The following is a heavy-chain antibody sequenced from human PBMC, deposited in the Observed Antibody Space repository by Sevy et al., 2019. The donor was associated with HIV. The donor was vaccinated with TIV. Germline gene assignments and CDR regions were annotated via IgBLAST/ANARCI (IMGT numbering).Heavy chain of an antibody. V-gene: IGHV3-30*18. CDR1: GISFTTSG. Sequence: GGSLRLSCVVSGISFTTSGMHWVRQAPGKGLEWVAVISYHGRDKFYAESVKGRSTISRDNSKNTLFLEMKSLRAEDTAVYYCAKDLNNKYESGGYWVGAFDNWGQGTRVTVSS. D-gene: IGHD3-22*01. J-gene: IGHJ4*02. CDR2: ISYHGRDK. CDR3: AKDLNNKYESGGYWVGAFDN.